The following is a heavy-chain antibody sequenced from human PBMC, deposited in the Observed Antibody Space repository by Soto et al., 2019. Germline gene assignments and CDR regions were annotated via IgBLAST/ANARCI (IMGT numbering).Heavy chain of an antibody. D-gene: IGHD2-15*01. Sequence: GGSLRLSCAASGFTFSDHAMTWVRQAPGKGLKWVSSISSLGTTRNYAESVMGRFTVSRDNAKNSLFLQMNSLSAEDTAVYYCARAGRFCGAGSCYFDYWGQGTLVTVSS. CDR1: GFTFSDHA. CDR2: ISSLGTTR. CDR3: ARAGRFCGAGSCYFDY. J-gene: IGHJ4*02. V-gene: IGHV3-11*01.